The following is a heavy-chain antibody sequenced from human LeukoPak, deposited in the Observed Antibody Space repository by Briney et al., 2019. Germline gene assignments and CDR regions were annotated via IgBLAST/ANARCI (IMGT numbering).Heavy chain of an antibody. CDR2: IYSGGST. Sequence: PGGSLRLSCAASGSTVSSNYMSWVRQAPGKGLEWVSVIYSGGSTYYADSVKGRFTISRDNSKNTLYLQMNSLRAEDTAVYYCARDVSGGYDPGYFDYWGQGTLVTVSS. CDR3: ARDVSGGYDPGYFDY. D-gene: IGHD5-12*01. V-gene: IGHV3-53*01. CDR1: GSTVSSNY. J-gene: IGHJ4*02.